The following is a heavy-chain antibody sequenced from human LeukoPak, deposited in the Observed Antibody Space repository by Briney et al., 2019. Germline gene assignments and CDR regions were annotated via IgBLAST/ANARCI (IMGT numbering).Heavy chain of an antibody. J-gene: IGHJ2*01. V-gene: IGHV3-7*01. D-gene: IGHD2-15*01. CDR3: AGGQGWHFDL. Sequence: GGSLRLSCAASGFTFSDYYMSWFRQAPGKGLEWVADIKHDGTEEHYVASVKGRFTISRDNAKLYLQMNSLRAEDTAMYYCAGGQGWHFDLWGRGTLITVSS. CDR2: IKHDGTEE. CDR1: GFTFSDYY.